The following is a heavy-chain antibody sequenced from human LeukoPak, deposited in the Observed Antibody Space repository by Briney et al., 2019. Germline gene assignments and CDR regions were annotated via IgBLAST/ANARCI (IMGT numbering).Heavy chain of an antibody. CDR1: EFIFSNYE. CDR3: ARSGGGSGSPS. CDR2: ISSSSSTI. J-gene: IGHJ4*02. V-gene: IGHV3-48*03. Sequence: GGSLRLSCAASEFIFSNYEVNWFRQAPGKGLEWVSYISSSSSTIYYADSVKGRFTISRDNAKNSLYLQMNSLRAEDTPVYYCARSGGGSGSPSWGQGTLVTVSS. D-gene: IGHD6-19*01.